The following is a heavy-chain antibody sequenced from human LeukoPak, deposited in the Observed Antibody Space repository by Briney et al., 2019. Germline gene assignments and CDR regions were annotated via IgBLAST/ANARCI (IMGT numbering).Heavy chain of an antibody. CDR2: IYHSGST. V-gene: IGHV4-4*02. CDR1: GGSISSSNW. Sequence: PSETLSLTCAVSGGSISSSNWWSWVRQPPGKGLEWIGEIYHSGSTNYNPSLKSRVTISVDKSKNQFSLKLSSVTAADTAVYYCARDRLNYDFWSGYYRSHYFDYWGQGTLVTVSS. J-gene: IGHJ4*02. CDR3: ARDRLNYDFWSGYYRSHYFDY. D-gene: IGHD3-3*01.